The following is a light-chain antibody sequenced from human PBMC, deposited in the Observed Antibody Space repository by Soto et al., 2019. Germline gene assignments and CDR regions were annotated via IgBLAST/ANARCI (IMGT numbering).Light chain of an antibody. J-gene: IGKJ5*01. CDR1: QSITSSF. Sequence: EILSTQAPGIFSHPPGERDSLSCGSSQSITSSFLAWYQQKPGQATRLIIYGAYSRATGIHDRFSGTGSETDFTLTIKRMEPEDFAVYYCKKYENSQINFGKGKRLEIK. CDR3: KKYENSQIN. CDR2: GAY. V-gene: IGKV3-20*01.